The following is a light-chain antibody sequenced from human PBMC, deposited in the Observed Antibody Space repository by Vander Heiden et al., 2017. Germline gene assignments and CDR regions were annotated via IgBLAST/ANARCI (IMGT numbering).Light chain of an antibody. CDR3: QVWDSISDHLV. Sequence: SYVLTQPPSVSVAPGQTARTTCGGANIGSKSVHWYQQKSGEAPVLVVYDDSDRPSGIPERVSGFNSGNTATLTISRVEAGDEADYYCQVWDSISDHLVFGGGTKLSVL. V-gene: IGLV3-21*02. CDR1: NIGSKS. J-gene: IGLJ2*01. CDR2: DDS.